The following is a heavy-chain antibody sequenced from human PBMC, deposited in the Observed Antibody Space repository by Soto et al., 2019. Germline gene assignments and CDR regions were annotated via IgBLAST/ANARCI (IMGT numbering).Heavy chain of an antibody. CDR3: ARGYYDSRGGFDP. J-gene: IGHJ5*02. D-gene: IGHD3-22*01. Sequence: QVQLQESGPGLVKPSQTLSLTCTVSGGSISSGGYYWSWIRQHPGKGLEWIGYIYYSGSTYYNPSLKSRVTIPVDTCKNRFSLKLSSVTAADTAVYYWARGYYDSRGGFDPWGQGTLVTVSS. CDR2: IYYSGST. CDR1: GGSISSGGYY. V-gene: IGHV4-31*03.